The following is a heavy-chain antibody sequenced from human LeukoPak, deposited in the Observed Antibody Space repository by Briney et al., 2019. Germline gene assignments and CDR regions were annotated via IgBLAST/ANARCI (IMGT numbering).Heavy chain of an antibody. J-gene: IGHJ4*02. CDR1: GDSISSSSYY. D-gene: IGHD1-26*01. CDR3: ARHTDSGSYLGYCDF. Sequence: SETLSLTCTVAGDSISSSSYYWGWIRPPPGKGLEWIGSIYYSGTTYYNPSLKTRVIISVDTSKTQFSLKLSSVTAADTAVYYCARHTDSGSYLGYCDFWGQGTLVTVSS. CDR2: IYYSGTT. V-gene: IGHV4-39*01.